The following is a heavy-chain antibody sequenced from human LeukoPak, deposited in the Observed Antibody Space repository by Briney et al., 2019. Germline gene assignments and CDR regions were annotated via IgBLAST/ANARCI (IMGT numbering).Heavy chain of an antibody. CDR2: MNPNSGNT. CDR3: ARRPFVIAAAQGGWFDP. D-gene: IGHD6-13*01. Sequence: ASVKVSCKASGYTFTSYDINWVRQATGQGLEWMGWMNPNSGNTGYAQKLQGRVTMTTDTSTSTAYMELRSLRSDDTAVYYCARRPFVIAAAQGGWFDPWGQGTLVTVSS. J-gene: IGHJ5*02. CDR1: GYTFTSYD. V-gene: IGHV1-8*01.